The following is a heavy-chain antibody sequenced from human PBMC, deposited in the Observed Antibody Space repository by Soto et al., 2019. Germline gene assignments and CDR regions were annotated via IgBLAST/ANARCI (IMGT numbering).Heavy chain of an antibody. Sequence: EVQLVKSGGGLVQPGGSLRLSCAASGFTFSSYSMNWVRQAPGKGLEWVSYISSSSSSIYYADSVKGRFTISRDNAKNSLYLQMNRLRDEDTAVYYCARDYEYWSGYYKGFDYWGQGTLVTVSS. J-gene: IGHJ4*02. V-gene: IGHV3-48*02. CDR3: ARDYEYWSGYYKGFDY. CDR1: GFTFSSYS. D-gene: IGHD3-3*01. CDR2: ISSSSSSI.